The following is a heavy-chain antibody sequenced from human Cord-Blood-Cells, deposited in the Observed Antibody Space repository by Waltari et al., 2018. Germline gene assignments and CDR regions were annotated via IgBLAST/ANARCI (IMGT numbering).Heavy chain of an antibody. J-gene: IGHJ4*02. V-gene: IGHV1-2*02. CDR1: GYTFTGYY. CDR2: VNPNSGGT. CDR3: ARAPLPDYGDYVDY. Sequence: QVQLVQSGAEVKKPGASVKVSCKASGYTFTGYYMHWVRQAPGQGLEWMEGVNPNSGGTSDAQKFQGRVTMTRDTSISTAYREVSRLRSDDTAVYYCARAPLPDYGDYVDYWGQGTLVTVSS. D-gene: IGHD4-17*01.